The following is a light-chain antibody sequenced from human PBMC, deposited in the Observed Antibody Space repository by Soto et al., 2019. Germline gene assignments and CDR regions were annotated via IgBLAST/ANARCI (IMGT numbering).Light chain of an antibody. Sequence: DIQMTQSPSTLSASVGDRATITCRASQSISSYLNWYQQKPGKAPKLLIYKASSLESGVPSRFSGSGSGTEFTLTISSLQPDDFATYYCQQYNSYPRTFGQGTKVDIK. V-gene: IGKV1-5*03. CDR2: KAS. CDR1: QSISSY. CDR3: QQYNSYPRT. J-gene: IGKJ1*01.